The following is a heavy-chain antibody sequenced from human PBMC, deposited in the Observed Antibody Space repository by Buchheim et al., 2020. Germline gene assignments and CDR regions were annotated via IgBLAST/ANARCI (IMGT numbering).Heavy chain of an antibody. Sequence: EVQLVESGGGLVQPGGSLRLSCAASGFTFSTYDMHWVRQAPGKGLDWISYISDTGDTIYYADSVRGRFTISRDNAKNYLYLQRNGLRTEDTALYYCAREGGYDQFDFWGQGAL. V-gene: IGHV3-48*03. J-gene: IGHJ4*02. CDR1: GFTFSTYD. CDR2: ISDTGDTI. CDR3: AREGGYDQFDF. D-gene: IGHD2-15*01.